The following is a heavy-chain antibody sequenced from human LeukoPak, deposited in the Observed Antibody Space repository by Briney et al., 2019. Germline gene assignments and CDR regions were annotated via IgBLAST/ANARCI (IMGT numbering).Heavy chain of an antibody. CDR2: IYSGGST. CDR3: ARGGPSVAAAVDY. CDR1: GFTVSSNY. V-gene: IGHV3-66*01. Sequence: VQPGGSLRLSCAASGFTVSSNYMSWVRQAPGKGLEWVSVIYSGGSTYYADSVKGRFTISRDNSKNTLYLQMNSLRAEDTAVYYCARGGPSVAAAVDYWGQGPLVTVSS. J-gene: IGHJ4*02. D-gene: IGHD6-13*01.